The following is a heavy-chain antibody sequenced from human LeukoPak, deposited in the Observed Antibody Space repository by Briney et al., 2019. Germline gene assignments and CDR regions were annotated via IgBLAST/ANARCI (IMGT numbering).Heavy chain of an antibody. Sequence: GGSLRLSCAASGFTVSSNYMTWFRQAPGKGLQWVSVIYAGGNAYYADSVKGRFTISRDNSKNTVYLQMNSLRVEDTAIYYCARALGSGITKSGHDAFDMWGQGTMVTVSS. CDR2: IYAGGNA. V-gene: IGHV3-53*01. J-gene: IGHJ3*02. CDR3: ARALGSGITKSGHDAFDM. D-gene: IGHD6-19*01. CDR1: GFTVSSNY.